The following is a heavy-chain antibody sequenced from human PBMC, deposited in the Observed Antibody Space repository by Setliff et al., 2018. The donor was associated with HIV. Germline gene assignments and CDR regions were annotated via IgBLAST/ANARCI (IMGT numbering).Heavy chain of an antibody. V-gene: IGHV1-2*02. CDR1: GYTFTDHY. Sequence: ASVKVSCKASGYTFTDHYIHWVRQAPGQGLEWMGWINPNSGGTNYAQKFQGRVTMTRDTSITTAYMELSSLRSDDTAVYYCARSLPQRSYFDYWGQGTLVTVSS. CDR2: INPNSGGT. CDR3: ARSLPQRSYFDY. D-gene: IGHD1-26*01. J-gene: IGHJ4*02.